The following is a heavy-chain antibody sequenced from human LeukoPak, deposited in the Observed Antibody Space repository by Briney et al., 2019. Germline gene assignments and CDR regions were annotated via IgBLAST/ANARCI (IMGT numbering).Heavy chain of an antibody. CDR1: GGSISGYY. D-gene: IGHD3-9*01. CDR2: IYYSGST. Sequence: SETLSLTCTVSGGSISGYYWSWIRQPPGKGLEWIGYIYYSGSTNYNPSLKSRVTISVDTSKNQFSLKLSSVTAADTAVYYCARTYYDILTGYFSFDYWGQGTLVTVSS. CDR3: ARTYYDILTGYFSFDY. V-gene: IGHV4-59*08. J-gene: IGHJ4*02.